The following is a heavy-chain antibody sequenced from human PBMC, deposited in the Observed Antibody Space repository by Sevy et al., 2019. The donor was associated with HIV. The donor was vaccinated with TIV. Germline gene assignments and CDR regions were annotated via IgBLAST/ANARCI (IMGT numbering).Heavy chain of an antibody. J-gene: IGHJ3*02. CDR2: ISSSSSTI. V-gene: IGHV3-48*02. CDR1: GFTFSSYS. Sequence: GGSLRLSCAASGFTFSSYSMNWVRQAPGKGLEWVSYISSSSSTIYYADSVKGRFTISRDNVKNSLYLQMNSLRDEDTAVYYCARDACTNGVCYNVAFDIWGQGTMVTVSS. CDR3: ARDACTNGVCYNVAFDI. D-gene: IGHD2-8*01.